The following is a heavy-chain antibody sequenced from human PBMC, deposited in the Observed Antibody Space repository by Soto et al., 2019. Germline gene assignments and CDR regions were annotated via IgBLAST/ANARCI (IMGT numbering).Heavy chain of an antibody. V-gene: IGHV5-51*01. J-gene: IGHJ6*02. Sequence: GESLKISCKGSGYSFTSYWIGWVRQMPGKGLEWMGIIYPGDSDTRYSPSFQGQVTISADKSISTAYLQWSSLKASDTAMYYCARTTSLVTPPDYYYYGMDVWGQGTTVTVSS. CDR3: ARTTSLVTPPDYYYYGMDV. D-gene: IGHD1-26*01. CDR2: IYPGDSDT. CDR1: GYSFTSYW.